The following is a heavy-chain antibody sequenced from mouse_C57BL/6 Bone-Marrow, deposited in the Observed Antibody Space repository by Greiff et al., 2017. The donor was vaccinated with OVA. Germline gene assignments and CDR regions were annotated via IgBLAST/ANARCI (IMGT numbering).Heavy chain of an antibody. CDR2: IWWDDDK. CDR3: ARMRAITTVVDWYFDV. D-gene: IGHD1-1*01. J-gene: IGHJ1*03. Sequence: QVTLKESGPGILQPSQTLSLTCSFSGFSLSTFGMGVGWLRQPSGQGLEWLAHIWWDDDKYYNPALKSRLTISKDTSKNQVFLKIANVDTAYTSTYYCARMRAITTVVDWYFDVWGTGTTVTVSS. CDR1: GFSLSTFGMG. V-gene: IGHV8-8*01.